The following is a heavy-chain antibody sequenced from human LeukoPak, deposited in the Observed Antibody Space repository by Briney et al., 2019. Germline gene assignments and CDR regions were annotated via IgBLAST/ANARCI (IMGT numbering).Heavy chain of an antibody. J-gene: IGHJ6*03. D-gene: IGHD3-10*01. V-gene: IGHV3-23*01. CDR1: GLTFSSYV. CDR2: ISYSGDNA. CDR3: ASDSGSYFYYKAV. Sequence: TRGSLRLSCAAPGLTFSSYVMSWGPQAPGKGVELGSAISYSGDNAYYPNSLKGRFTISREHSKKPPYLEMKSLKAEGTAATYSASDSGSYFYYKAVWGKGTTVTVSS.